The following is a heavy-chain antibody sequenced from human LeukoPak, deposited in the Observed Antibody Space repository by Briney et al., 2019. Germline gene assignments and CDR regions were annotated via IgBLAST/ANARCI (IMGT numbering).Heavy chain of an antibody. CDR1: GFTFDDYA. J-gene: IGHJ4*02. D-gene: IGHD6-19*01. CDR2: ISWNSGSI. V-gene: IGHV3-9*01. CDR3: AKDYASGWLNLYFDY. Sequence: GRSLRLSCAASGFTFDDYAMHWVRQAPGKGLEWVSGISWNSGSIGYADSVKDRFTISRDNAKNSLYLQMNSLRAEDTALYYCAKDYASGWLNLYFDYWGQGTLVTVSS.